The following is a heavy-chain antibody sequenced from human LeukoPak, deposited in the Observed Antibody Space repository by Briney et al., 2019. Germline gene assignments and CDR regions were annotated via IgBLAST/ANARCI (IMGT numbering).Heavy chain of an antibody. CDR1: GFTFSSYA. V-gene: IGHV3-23*01. CDR3: ASIAAAARGSYNWFDP. Sequence: GGSLRLSCAASGFTFSSYAMSWVRQPPGKGLEWDSAISGSGGSTYYADSVKGRFTISRDNSKNTLYLQMNSLRAEDTAVYYCASIAAAARGSYNWFDPWGQGTLVTVSS. D-gene: IGHD6-13*01. CDR2: ISGSGGST. J-gene: IGHJ5*02.